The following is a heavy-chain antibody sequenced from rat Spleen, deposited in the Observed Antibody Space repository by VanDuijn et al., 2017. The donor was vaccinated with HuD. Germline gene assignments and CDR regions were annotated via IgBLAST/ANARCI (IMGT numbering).Heavy chain of an antibody. CDR1: GFTFNNYW. J-gene: IGHJ3*01. Sequence: EVQLVESGGGPVQPGRSLKLSCVASGFTFNNYWMTWIRQAPTKGLEWVATIRFDGSSTYYRDSVKGRFTISRDNTKSTLYLQMNSLRSEDTATYYCTTENYWFAYWGQGTLVTVSS. V-gene: IGHV5-31*01. CDR3: TTENYWFAY. CDR2: IRFDGSST. D-gene: IGHD1-10*01.